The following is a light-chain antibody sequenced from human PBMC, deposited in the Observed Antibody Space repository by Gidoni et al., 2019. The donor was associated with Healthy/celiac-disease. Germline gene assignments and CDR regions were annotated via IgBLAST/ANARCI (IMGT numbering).Light chain of an antibody. CDR2: AES. V-gene: IGKV1-39*01. CDR1: QSISSY. J-gene: IGKJ1*01. CDR3: QQSYSTPRT. Sequence: DIQMTQSPSSLSASVGDRVTITCRASQSISSYFNWYQQKPGKAPKLLIYAESSLQSGVPSRFRGSGSGTDFTLTISSLQPEDCATYDCQQSYSTPRTFGQGTKVEIK.